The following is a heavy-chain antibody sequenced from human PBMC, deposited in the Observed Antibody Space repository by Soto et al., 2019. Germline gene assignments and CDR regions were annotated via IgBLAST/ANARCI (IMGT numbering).Heavy chain of an antibody. CDR3: AREGYSSGWYGGYYYYYGMDV. CDR1: GYTFTGYY. D-gene: IGHD6-19*01. V-gene: IGHV1-2*02. Sequence: ASVKVSCKASGYTFTGYYMHWVRQAPGQGLEWMGWINPNSGGTNYAQKFQGRVTMTRDTSISTAYMELNRLRSDDTAAYYCAREGYSSGWYGGYYYYYGMDVWGQGTTVTVSS. CDR2: INPNSGGT. J-gene: IGHJ6*02.